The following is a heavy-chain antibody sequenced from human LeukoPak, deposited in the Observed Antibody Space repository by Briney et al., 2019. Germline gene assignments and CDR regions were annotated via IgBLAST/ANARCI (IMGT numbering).Heavy chain of an antibody. J-gene: IGHJ4*02. Sequence: GGSLRLSCAASGFAFSSYTMTWVRQAPEKGLEWVSGISGSGGNTYHADSVKGRFTISRDNSKNTLFLQMNSLRAEDTAVYYCATKTSGSYGYFDYWGQGTLVTVSS. CDR1: GFAFSSYT. D-gene: IGHD1-26*01. V-gene: IGHV3-23*01. CDR2: ISGSGGNT. CDR3: ATKTSGSYGYFDY.